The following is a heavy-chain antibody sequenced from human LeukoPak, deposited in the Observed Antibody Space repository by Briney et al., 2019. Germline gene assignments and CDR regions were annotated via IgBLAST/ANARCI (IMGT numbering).Heavy chain of an antibody. J-gene: IGHJ4*02. D-gene: IGHD3-22*01. V-gene: IGHV1-46*01. CDR3: ARGGSSGLWLAY. Sequence: GASGKVSCKASGYTFTSYYMHWVRQAPGQGLEWMGIINPSGGSTSYAQKFQGRVTMTRDMSTSTVYMELSSLRSEDTAVYYCARGGSSGLWLAYWGQGTLVTVSS. CDR1: GYTFTSYY. CDR2: INPSGGST.